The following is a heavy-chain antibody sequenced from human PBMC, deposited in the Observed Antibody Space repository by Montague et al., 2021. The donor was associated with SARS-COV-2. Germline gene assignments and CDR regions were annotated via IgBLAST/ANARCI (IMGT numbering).Heavy chain of an antibody. Sequence: CAISGDSVSSNIATWNWIRQSPSRGLEWLGRTYYRSKWYNDYAESVKSRITIDPDTSKHQFSLHLNSVTPEDTAVYHCARILVGSKYYFDFWGQGTLVTVPS. J-gene: IGHJ4*02. V-gene: IGHV6-1*01. CDR1: GDSVSSNIAT. D-gene: IGHD2-2*01. CDR2: TYYRSKWYN. CDR3: ARILVGSKYYFDF.